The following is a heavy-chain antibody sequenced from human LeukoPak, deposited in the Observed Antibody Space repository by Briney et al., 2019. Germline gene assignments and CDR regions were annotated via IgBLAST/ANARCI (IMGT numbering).Heavy chain of an antibody. CDR1: GFTFSSYW. V-gene: IGHV3-74*01. J-gene: IGHJ5*02. CDR3: ARARIAAAGTGGWFDP. D-gene: IGHD6-13*01. Sequence: GGSLRLSCAASGFTFSSYWMHWVRHAPGKGLVWVSHIKSDGSITNYADSVKGRFTISRDNAKSTLYLQMNSLRAEDTAVYYCARARIAAAGTGGWFDPWGQGTLVTVSS. CDR2: IKSDGSIT.